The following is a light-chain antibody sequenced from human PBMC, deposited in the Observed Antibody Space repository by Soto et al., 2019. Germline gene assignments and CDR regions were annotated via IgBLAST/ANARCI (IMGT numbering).Light chain of an antibody. V-gene: IGLV4-69*01. CDR3: QTWGTGIRV. Sequence: QPVLTQSPSASASLGASVKVTCTLSSGHSNYAIAWHQQQPEKGPRYLMKVNSDGSHNKGDGIPDRFSGSSSGAERYLIISSLQSEDEADYYCQTWGTGIRVFGGGTKLTVL. CDR1: SGHSNYA. CDR2: VNSDGSH. J-gene: IGLJ3*02.